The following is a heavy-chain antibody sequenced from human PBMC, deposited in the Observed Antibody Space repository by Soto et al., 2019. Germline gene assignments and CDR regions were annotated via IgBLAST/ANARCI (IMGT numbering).Heavy chain of an antibody. J-gene: IGHJ3*02. V-gene: IGHV3-15*01. CDR3: TTDLIVIMVYDLDAFDI. CDR2: IKSKTDGGTT. Sequence: PVGSLRLSCASSVFTFSNAWMSCVRHSPGKWLEWVGRIKSKTDGGTTDYAAPVKGRFTISRDDSKNTLYLQMNSLKTEDTAVYYCTTDLIVIMVYDLDAFDIWGQGTMVIVSS. CDR1: VFTFSNAW. D-gene: IGHD2-8*01.